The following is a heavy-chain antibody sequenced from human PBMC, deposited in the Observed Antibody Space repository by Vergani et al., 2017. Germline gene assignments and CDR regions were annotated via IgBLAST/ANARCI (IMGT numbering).Heavy chain of an antibody. D-gene: IGHD6-13*01. V-gene: IGHV1-46*01. CDR1: GYTFTSYY. Sequence: QVQLVQSGAEVKKPGASVKVSCKASGYTFTSYYMHWVRQAPGQGLEWMGIINPSGGSTSYAQKFQGRVTMTRETSTSTGYMWLSSLRSEDTAVYYCARGWIIAAAEVRLKLDYWGQGTLVTGSS. CDR3: ARGWIIAAAEVRLKLDY. J-gene: IGHJ4*02. CDR2: INPSGGST.